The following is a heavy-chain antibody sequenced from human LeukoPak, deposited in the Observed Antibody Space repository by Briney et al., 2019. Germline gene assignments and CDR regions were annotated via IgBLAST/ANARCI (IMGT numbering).Heavy chain of an antibody. CDR3: ARVQAGKWDFDF. D-gene: IGHD2-8*01. V-gene: IGHV3-48*01. Sequence: PGGSLRLSCAASGFAFNTYSMNWVRQAPGKGLEWVSYIRSDSTIINYAESVKGRFTISRDNAKNSLYLQTNSLRAEDTAVYFCARVQAGKWDFDFWGQGTLVTVSS. CDR1: GFAFNTYS. J-gene: IGHJ4*02. CDR2: IRSDSTII.